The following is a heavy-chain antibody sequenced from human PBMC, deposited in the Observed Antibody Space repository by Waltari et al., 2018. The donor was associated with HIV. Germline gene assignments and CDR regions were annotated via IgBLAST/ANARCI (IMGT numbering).Heavy chain of an antibody. CDR1: GYTFTNYW. D-gene: IGHD3-22*01. CDR3: ARLFYYDTTGSINNAFDI. J-gene: IGHJ3*02. Sequence: EVQLVQSGAEVRKSGESLKISCKASGYTFTNYWIAWVRQMSGEGLEWMGIIYPFDSDTRYNPSFEGQITISADKSLATAYLEWSNLNASDAAIYYCARLFYYDTTGSINNAFDIWGQGTVVTVS. CDR2: IYPFDSDT. V-gene: IGHV5-51*03.